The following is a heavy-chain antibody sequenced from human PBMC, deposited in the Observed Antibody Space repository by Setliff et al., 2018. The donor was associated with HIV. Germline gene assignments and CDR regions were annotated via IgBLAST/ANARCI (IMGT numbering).Heavy chain of an antibody. V-gene: IGHV1-69*10. Sequence: SVKVSCKASGGTFSNYAISWVRQAPGQGLEWMGGIIPILHTTNYAQKFQGRVTITADISTRTVYMELSSLRSEDTAVYYCARAVASRNIRGEYSFDYWGQGTLVTVSS. CDR1: GGTFSNYA. CDR2: IIPILHTT. D-gene: IGHD3-3*02. CDR3: ARAVASRNIRGEYSFDY. J-gene: IGHJ4*02.